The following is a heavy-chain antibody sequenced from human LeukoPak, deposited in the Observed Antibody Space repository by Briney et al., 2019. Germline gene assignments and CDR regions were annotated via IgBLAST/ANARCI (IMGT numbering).Heavy chain of an antibody. J-gene: IGHJ4*02. CDR3: ARDLRVRDYRFDY. CDR1: GFTFNSYA. V-gene: IGHV3-23*01. Sequence: GGSLRLSCTASGFTFNSYAMSWVRQAPGKGLEWVSTVSGSGSSTYYTDSVKGRFTISRDNAQSTLYLQMDSLRADDTAVYYCARDLRVRDYRFDYWGQGTLVTVSS. CDR2: VSGSGSST. D-gene: IGHD4-11*01.